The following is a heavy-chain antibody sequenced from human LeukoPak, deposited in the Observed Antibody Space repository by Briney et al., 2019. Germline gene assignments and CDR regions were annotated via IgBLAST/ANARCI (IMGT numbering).Heavy chain of an antibody. CDR3: ARDTPVRGYSYKPLDF. D-gene: IGHD5-12*01. CDR2: FSSYNANT. J-gene: IGHJ4*02. Sequence: ASVKVSCKTSGFKFTDYGITWVRQAPGQGLEWIGWFSSYNANTKYSQKFQDRVTLTTDTFTGTAYLEVRRLRSDATAVYYCARDTPVRGYSYKPLDFWGQGTLVTVSS. CDR1: GFKFTDYG. V-gene: IGHV1-18*01.